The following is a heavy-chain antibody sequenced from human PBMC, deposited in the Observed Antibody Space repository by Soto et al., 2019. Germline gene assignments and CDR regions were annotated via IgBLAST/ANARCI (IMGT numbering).Heavy chain of an antibody. D-gene: IGHD5-12*01. Sequence: EVQLLESGGGGVQPGGSLRLSCAASGFIFSDYAMTWVRQTPGKGLEWVSAITSSGSSTYFADSLKVRITISRDNSKNTLSLQMDSLRIEDTAIYYCAKGVEGYVVSSFDSWGQGALVTVSS. CDR3: AKGVEGYVVSSFDS. J-gene: IGHJ4*02. CDR1: GFIFSDYA. CDR2: ITSSGSST. V-gene: IGHV3-23*01.